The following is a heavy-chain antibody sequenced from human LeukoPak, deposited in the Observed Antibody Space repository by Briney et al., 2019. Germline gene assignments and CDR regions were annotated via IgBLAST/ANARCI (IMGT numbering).Heavy chain of an antibody. CDR1: GFTFSSYG. V-gene: IGHV3-30*18. CDR3: AKVFGWRPQGPDGGLDL. Sequence: PGGSLRLSCAASGFTFSSYGMHWVRQAPGKGLEWVAVISYDGTNKYYADSVKGRFTISRDNSKNTLYVQMNSLRVEDTAVYYCAKVFGWRPQGPDGGLDLWGRGTLVTVSS. J-gene: IGHJ2*01. CDR2: ISYDGTNK. D-gene: IGHD4-23*01.